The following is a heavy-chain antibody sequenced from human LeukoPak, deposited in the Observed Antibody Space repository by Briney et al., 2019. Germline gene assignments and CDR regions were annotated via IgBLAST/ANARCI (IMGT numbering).Heavy chain of an antibody. D-gene: IGHD2-15*01. CDR2: ISYDGSNK. J-gene: IGHJ4*02. Sequence: GGSLRLSCAASGFTFSSYGMHWVRQAPGKGLEWVAVISYDGSNKYYADSVKGRFTISRDNSKNTLYLQMNSLRAEDTAVYYCANGDYFDYWGQGTLVTVSS. CDR3: ANGDYFDY. CDR1: GFTFSSYG. V-gene: IGHV3-30*18.